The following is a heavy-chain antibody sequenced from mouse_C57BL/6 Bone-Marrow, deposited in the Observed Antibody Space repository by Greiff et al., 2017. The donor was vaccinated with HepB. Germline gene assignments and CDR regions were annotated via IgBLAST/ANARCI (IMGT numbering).Heavy chain of an antibody. Sequence: VQLQQSGTVLARPGASVKMSCKTSGYTFTSYWMHWVKQRPGQGLEWIGAIYPGNSDTSYNQKFKGKAKLTAVTSASTAYMELSSLTNEDSAVYYCTRVSNYGTYWGQGTLVTVSA. CDR2: IYPGNSDT. CDR1: GYTFTSYW. CDR3: TRVSNYGTY. J-gene: IGHJ3*01. D-gene: IGHD2-5*01. V-gene: IGHV1-5*01.